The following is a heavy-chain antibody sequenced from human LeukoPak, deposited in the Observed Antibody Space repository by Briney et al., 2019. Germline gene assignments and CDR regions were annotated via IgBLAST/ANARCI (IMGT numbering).Heavy chain of an antibody. Sequence: GESLKISCKASGYSFTTYWIGWVRQMPGKGLEWMGIIYPGDSDTRYSPSFQGQVTISADKSISTAYLQWSSLKASDTAMYYCARAGRYFDWFDYMDVWGKGTTVTISS. CDR1: GYSFTTYW. J-gene: IGHJ6*03. D-gene: IGHD3-9*01. V-gene: IGHV5-51*01. CDR3: ARAGRYFDWFDYMDV. CDR2: IYPGDSDT.